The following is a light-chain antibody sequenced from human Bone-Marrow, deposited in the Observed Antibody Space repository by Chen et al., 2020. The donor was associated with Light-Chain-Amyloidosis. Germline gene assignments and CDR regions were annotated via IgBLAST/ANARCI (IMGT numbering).Light chain of an antibody. Sequence: QSALTQPASVSGSPGQSITISCTGTSSDIGGYNYVSWYQQHPDKAPKLMIYDVSNRPSGVSDRFSGSKSGYTASLTISGLQAEDEADYYCSSYTSSTTQVVFGGGTKLTVL. J-gene: IGLJ2*01. CDR3: SSYTSSTTQVV. V-gene: IGLV2-14*03. CDR2: DVS. CDR1: SSDIGGYNY.